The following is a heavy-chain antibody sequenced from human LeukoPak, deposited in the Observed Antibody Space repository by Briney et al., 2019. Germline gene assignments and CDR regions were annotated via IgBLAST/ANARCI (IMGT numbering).Heavy chain of an antibody. Sequence: PGASLRLSCAASGFTFSTYTMTWVRQAPGKGLEWVSLISDSDDTTYYADSVKGRFTISRDNSKNTLYLQMNSLRAEDTAIYYRTKGDWLDYWGQGALVTVSS. V-gene: IGHV3-23*01. CDR3: TKGDWLDY. D-gene: IGHD3/OR15-3a*01. CDR2: ISDSDDTT. CDR1: GFTFSTYT. J-gene: IGHJ4*02.